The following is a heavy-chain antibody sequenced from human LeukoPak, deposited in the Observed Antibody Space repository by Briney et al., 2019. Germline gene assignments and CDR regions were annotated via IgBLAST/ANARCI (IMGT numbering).Heavy chain of an antibody. Sequence: GGSLRLSCAASGFTFDDYGMIWVRQAPGKGLEWVSGINWNGGSTGYADSVKGRFTISRDNAKNSLYLQMNSLRAEDTALYYCARGSYYYDSSGYPFDYWGQGTLVTVSS. CDR2: INWNGGST. V-gene: IGHV3-20*04. CDR1: GFTFDDYG. CDR3: ARGSYYYDSSGYPFDY. J-gene: IGHJ4*02. D-gene: IGHD3-22*01.